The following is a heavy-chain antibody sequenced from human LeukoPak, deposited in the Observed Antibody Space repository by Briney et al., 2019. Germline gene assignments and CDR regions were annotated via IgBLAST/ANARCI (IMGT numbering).Heavy chain of an antibody. CDR3: TRENYYGSGSPFDY. CDR2: IRSKAYGGTT. Sequence: GGSLRLSCTASGFTFGDYAMSWVRQAPGKGLEWVGFIRSKAYGGTTEYAASVKGRFTISRDDSKSIAYLQMNSLKTEDTAVYYCTRENYYGSGSPFDYWGQGTLVTVSS. CDR1: GFTFGDYA. V-gene: IGHV3-49*04. D-gene: IGHD3-10*01. J-gene: IGHJ4*02.